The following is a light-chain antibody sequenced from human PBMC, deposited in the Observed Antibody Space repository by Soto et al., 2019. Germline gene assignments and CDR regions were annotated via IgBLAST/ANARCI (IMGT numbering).Light chain of an antibody. V-gene: IGLV2-14*01. J-gene: IGLJ2*01. CDR2: EVS. CDR1: SSDVGGYNY. CDR3: SSCTSSSTLEV. Sequence: QSVLTQPASVSGSPGQSITISCTGTSSDVGGYNYVSWYQHHPGKVPKLILYEVSNRPSGVSNRFSGSKSGNTASLTISGLQAEDEADYYCSSCTSSSTLEVFGGGTKLTVL.